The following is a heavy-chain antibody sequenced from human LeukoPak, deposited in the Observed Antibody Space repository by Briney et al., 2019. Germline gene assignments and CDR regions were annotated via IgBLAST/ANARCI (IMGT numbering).Heavy chain of an antibody. D-gene: IGHD3-3*01. CDR1: GFTFSSYA. V-gene: IGHV3-15*01. CDR3: TTDSNTIFGVVITNDAFDI. J-gene: IGHJ3*02. Sequence: GGSLRLSCAASGFTFSSYAMSWVRQAPGKGLEWVGRIKSKTDGGTTDYAAPVKGRFTISRDDSKNTLYLQMNSLKTEDTAVYYCTTDSNTIFGVVITNDAFDIWGQGTMVTVSS. CDR2: IKSKTDGGTT.